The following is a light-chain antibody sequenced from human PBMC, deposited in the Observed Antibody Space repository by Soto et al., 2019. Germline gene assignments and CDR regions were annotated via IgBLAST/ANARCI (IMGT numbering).Light chain of an antibody. CDR2: KAS. CDR3: QQDNSYSRT. Sequence: DIQMTQSPSTLSASVGDRVTITCRASQSISSWLAWYQQKPGKAPKLLIHKASTLESGVPSRFSGSGSGTEFTLTISSLQPDDFAPYYCQQDNSYSRTFGQGTKVELK. J-gene: IGKJ1*01. V-gene: IGKV1-5*03. CDR1: QSISSW.